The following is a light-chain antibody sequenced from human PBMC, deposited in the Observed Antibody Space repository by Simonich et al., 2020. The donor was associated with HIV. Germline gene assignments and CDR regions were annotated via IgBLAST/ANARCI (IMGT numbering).Light chain of an antibody. J-gene: IGKJ5*01. CDR2: GAF. V-gene: IGKV1-33*01. CDR3: QKYNSAPFT. Sequence: DIQMTQSPSSLPASVGDRVTTTCQGSPDINNYLNWYHQKPGKAPKILIYGAFNLETGVPSRFNGTRCGTDFTLTISSLQPEDVATYYWQKYNSAPFTFGQGTRLEIK. CDR1: PDINNY.